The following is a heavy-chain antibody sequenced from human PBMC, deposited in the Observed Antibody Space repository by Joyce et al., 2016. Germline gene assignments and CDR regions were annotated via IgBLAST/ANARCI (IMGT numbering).Heavy chain of an antibody. CDR2: IHCGGRT. Sequence: QVQLQESGPGLVKPSQTLSLTCTVSGGSIGSGEYYWSWIRQPPGKGLGWFVYIHCGGRTYCNPRHKHRVTISVDTDKNVYFVSLGTMADDDTAVHYGAQARRNNGGWFDPWGQGTLVTVSS. D-gene: IGHD2/OR15-2a*01. CDR1: GGSIGSGEYY. CDR3: AQARRNNGGWFDP. J-gene: IGHJ5*02. V-gene: IGHV4-30-4*01.